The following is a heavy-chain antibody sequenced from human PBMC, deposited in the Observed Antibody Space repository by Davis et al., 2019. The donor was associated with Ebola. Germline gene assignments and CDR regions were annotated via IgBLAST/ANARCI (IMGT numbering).Heavy chain of an antibody. CDR2: IYHSGST. J-gene: IGHJ3*02. V-gene: IGHV4-30-2*01. CDR1: GGSISSGGYS. CDR3: ARDDLSAFDI. Sequence: SETLSLTCAVSGGSISSGGYSWSWIRQPPGKGLEWIGYIYHSGSTYYNPSLKSRVTISVDTSKNQFSLKLSSVTAADTAVYYCARDDLSAFDIWGQGTMVTVSS.